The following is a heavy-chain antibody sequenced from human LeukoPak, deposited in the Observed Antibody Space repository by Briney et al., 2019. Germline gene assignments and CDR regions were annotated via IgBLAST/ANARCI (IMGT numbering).Heavy chain of an antibody. CDR3: TTASALFFDN. CDR2: IRNKNNNYAT. V-gene: IGHV3-73*01. Sequence: GGSLRLSCAGSGFSFRASAMHWVRQASGKGLEWVGRIRNKNNNYATTYGESVKGRFTISRDDSKNMAFLQMNSLKTEDTAVYYCTTASALFFDNWGRGTLVTVSS. J-gene: IGHJ4*02. D-gene: IGHD6-25*01. CDR1: GFSFRASA.